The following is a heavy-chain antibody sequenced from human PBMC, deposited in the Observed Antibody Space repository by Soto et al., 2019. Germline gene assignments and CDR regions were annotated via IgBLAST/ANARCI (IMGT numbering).Heavy chain of an antibody. J-gene: IGHJ6*02. CDR1: GGCISSYY. CDR3: ASGPPMVRGVRNYYYGMDV. CDR2: IYYSGST. Sequence: SETLALTCTVYGGCISSYYWRWIRQPPGKGLEWIGYIYYSGSTNYNLSLKSRVTISVDTSKNQFSLKLSSVTAADTAVYYCASGPPMVRGVRNYYYGMDVWGQGTTVTVSS. D-gene: IGHD3-10*01. V-gene: IGHV4-59*12.